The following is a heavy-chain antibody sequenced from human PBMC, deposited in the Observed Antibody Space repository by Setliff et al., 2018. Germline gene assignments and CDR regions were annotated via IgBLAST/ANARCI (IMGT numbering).Heavy chain of an antibody. Sequence: SETLSLTCAVYGGSFSGYYWSWIRQPPGKGLEWIGEINHSGSTNYNPSLKSRVTISVDTSKNQFSLKLSSVTAADTAVYYCARVRWVYGDYGGFFDYWGQGTLVTVSS. V-gene: IGHV4-34*01. CDR3: ARVRWVYGDYGGFFDY. CDR1: GGSFSGYY. D-gene: IGHD4-17*01. J-gene: IGHJ4*02. CDR2: INHSGST.